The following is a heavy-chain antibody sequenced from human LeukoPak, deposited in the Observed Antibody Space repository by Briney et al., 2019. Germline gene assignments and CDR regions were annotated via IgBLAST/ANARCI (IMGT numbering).Heavy chain of an antibody. CDR3: AKDASLYGGDFEYFQH. J-gene: IGHJ1*01. Sequence: SGGSLRLSCAASGFTFSNAWMSWVRQAPGKGLEWVGRIKSKTDGGTTDYAAPVKGRFTISRDDSKNTLYLQMNSLRAEDTAVYYCAKDASLYGGDFEYFQHWGQGTLVTVSS. D-gene: IGHD2-21*02. CDR2: IKSKTDGGTT. V-gene: IGHV3-15*01. CDR1: GFTFSNAW.